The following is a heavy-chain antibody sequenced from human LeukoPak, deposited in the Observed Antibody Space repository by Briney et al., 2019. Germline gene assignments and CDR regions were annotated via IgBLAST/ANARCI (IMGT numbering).Heavy chain of an antibody. CDR3: TRDRGSVGRFDY. D-gene: IGHD1-26*01. V-gene: IGHV3-49*04. CDR1: GFTFSTYS. CDR2: IRSKAYGGTT. Sequence: PGGSLRLSCAASGFTFSTYSMNWVRQAPGKGLEWVGFIRSKAYGGTTEYAASVKGRFTISRDDSKSIAYLQVNSLKTEDTAVYYCTRDRGSVGRFDYWGQGTLVTVSS. J-gene: IGHJ4*02.